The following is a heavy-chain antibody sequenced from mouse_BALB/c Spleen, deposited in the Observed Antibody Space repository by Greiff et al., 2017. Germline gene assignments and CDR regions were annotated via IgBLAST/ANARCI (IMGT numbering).Heavy chain of an antibody. D-gene: IGHD2-1*01. Sequence: VQLKQSGTVLARPGASVKMSCKASGYTFTSYWMHWVKQRPGQGLEWIGAIYPGNSDTSYNQKFKGKAKLTAVTSTSTAYMELSSLTNEDSAVYYCTRDGNYGGDFDYWGQGTTLTVSS. J-gene: IGHJ2*01. CDR1: GYTFTSYW. CDR2: IYPGNSDT. CDR3: TRDGNYGGDFDY. V-gene: IGHV1-5*01.